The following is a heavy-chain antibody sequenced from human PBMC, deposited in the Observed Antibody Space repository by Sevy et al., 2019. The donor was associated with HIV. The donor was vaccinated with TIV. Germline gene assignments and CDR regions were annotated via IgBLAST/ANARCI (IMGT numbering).Heavy chain of an antibody. V-gene: IGHV4-39*01. CDR3: ATYIAAVGSHWFDP. J-gene: IGHJ5*02. CDR1: GGSISSSSSY. Sequence: SETLSLTCTVSGGSISSSSSYWGWIRQPPGKPLEWIGSVHYSGSTYYNPSLKSRVTISVDTSESQFSLRLGSVAAADTAVYYCATYIAAVGSHWFDPWGQGTLVTVSS. D-gene: IGHD6-13*01. CDR2: VHYSGST.